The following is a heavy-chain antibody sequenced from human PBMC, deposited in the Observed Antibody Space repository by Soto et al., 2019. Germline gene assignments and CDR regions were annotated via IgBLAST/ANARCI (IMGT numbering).Heavy chain of an antibody. CDR2: MYYSGST. CDR1: GASISNTDYS. CDR3: ARHSTPWESNWFPP. J-gene: IGHJ5*02. Sequence: SETLSLTCTVSGASISNTDYSWGWIRRPPGKGLEWIGTMYYSGSTYYNPSLKSRATVSVDTSKKEVSLKLTSVTAADTAVYYCARHSTPWESNWFPPWGQGILVTVSS. D-gene: IGHD1-26*01. V-gene: IGHV4-39*01.